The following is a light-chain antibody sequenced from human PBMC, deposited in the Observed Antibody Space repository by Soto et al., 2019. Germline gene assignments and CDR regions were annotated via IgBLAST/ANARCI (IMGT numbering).Light chain of an antibody. CDR2: AAS. Sequence: EIVMTQSPATLSVSPGEGATLSCRASQSVSSNLAWYQQKPGQAPRLLIYAASTRATGIPARFRGSGSGTEFTLTITSLQSEDFRVYYCQQYNNWPPLTFGGGTKVEIK. CDR3: QQYNNWPPLT. CDR1: QSVSSN. V-gene: IGKV3-15*01. J-gene: IGKJ4*01.